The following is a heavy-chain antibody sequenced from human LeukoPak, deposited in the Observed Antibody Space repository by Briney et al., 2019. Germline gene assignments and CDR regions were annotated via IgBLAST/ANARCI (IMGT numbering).Heavy chain of an antibody. V-gene: IGHV3-7*01. J-gene: IGHJ4*02. CDR3: ARDLDSYGWFDY. CDR2: IKQDGSEK. D-gene: IGHD5-18*01. Sequence: PGGSLTLSCAASGFPFKDYGMHWVRQAPGKGLEWVANIKQDGSEKNYVDSVKGRFTISRDNAKNSLYLQMNSLRAEDTAVYYCARDLDSYGWFDYWGQGTLVTVSS. CDR1: GFPFKDYG.